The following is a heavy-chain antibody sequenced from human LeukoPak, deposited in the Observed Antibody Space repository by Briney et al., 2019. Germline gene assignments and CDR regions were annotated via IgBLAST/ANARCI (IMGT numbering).Heavy chain of an antibody. D-gene: IGHD3-22*01. J-gene: IGHJ4*02. V-gene: IGHV4-59*06. CDR1: GGSISSDC. Sequence: SETLSLTCTVSGGSISSDCWSWIRQHPGKGLEWIGYIYYSGSTYYNPSLKSRVTISVDTSKNQFSLKLSSVTAADTAVYYCARTYYYDSSGYDYWGQGTLVTVSS. CDR3: ARTYYYDSSGYDY. CDR2: IYYSGST.